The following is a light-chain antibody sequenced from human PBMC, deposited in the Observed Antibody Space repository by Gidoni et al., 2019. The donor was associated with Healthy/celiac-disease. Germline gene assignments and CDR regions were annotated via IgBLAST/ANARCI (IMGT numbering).Light chain of an antibody. Sequence: SYELTQPPSVSVSPGQTASITCSGDKLGDKYACWYQQKPGQSPVLVIYQDSKRPSGIPERFSGSNSGNTATLTISGTQAMDEADYYCQAWDSSTGGVFGGGTKLTXL. CDR3: QAWDSSTGGV. CDR2: QDS. V-gene: IGLV3-1*01. J-gene: IGLJ2*01. CDR1: KLGDKY.